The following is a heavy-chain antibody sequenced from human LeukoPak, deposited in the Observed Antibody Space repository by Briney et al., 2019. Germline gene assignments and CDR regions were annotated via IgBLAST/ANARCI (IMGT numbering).Heavy chain of an antibody. CDR2: IYYSGST. V-gene: IGHV4-61*01. Sequence: KPSETLSLTCTVSGGSVSSGSYYWSWFRQPPGKGLEWIGYIYYSGSTNYNPSLKSRVTISVDTSKNQFSLKLSSVTAADTAVYYCAREPRYYDMLTGNRGDYFDYWGQGTLVTVSS. J-gene: IGHJ4*02. D-gene: IGHD3-9*01. CDR1: GGSVSSGSYY. CDR3: AREPRYYDMLTGNRGDYFDY.